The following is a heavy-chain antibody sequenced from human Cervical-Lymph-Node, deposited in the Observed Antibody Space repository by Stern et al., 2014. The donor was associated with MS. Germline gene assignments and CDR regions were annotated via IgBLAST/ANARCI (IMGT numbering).Heavy chain of an antibody. J-gene: IGHJ4*02. V-gene: IGHV3-33*01. CDR2: IWYDGSNK. Sequence: MQLVESGGGVVQPGRSLRLSCAASGFTFSSYGMHWVRQAPGKGLEWVAVIWYDGSNKYYADSVKGRFTISRDNSKNTLYLQMNSLRAEDTAVYYCARAGIAAAGLFDYWGQGTLVTVSS. CDR1: GFTFSSYG. CDR3: ARAGIAAAGLFDY. D-gene: IGHD6-13*01.